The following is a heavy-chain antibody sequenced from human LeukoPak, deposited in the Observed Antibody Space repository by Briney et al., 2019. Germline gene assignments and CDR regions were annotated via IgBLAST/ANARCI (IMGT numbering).Heavy chain of an antibody. CDR2: IKHDGSDK. V-gene: IGHV3-7*05. CDR1: GITVSSNY. Sequence: PGGSLRLSCAASGITVSSNYMSWVRQAPGRGLEWVANIKHDGSDKYYVDSVKGRFTISRDNAKNSLYLQMNSLRAEDTAVFYCARRGAAAGRNAFDLWGQGTMVTVSS. J-gene: IGHJ3*01. CDR3: ARRGAAAGRNAFDL. D-gene: IGHD6-13*01.